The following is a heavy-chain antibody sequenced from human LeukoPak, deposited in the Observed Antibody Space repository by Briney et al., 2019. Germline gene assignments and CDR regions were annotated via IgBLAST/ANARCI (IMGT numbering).Heavy chain of an antibody. CDR1: GFTFSSYG. J-gene: IGHJ1*01. CDR2: IRYDGSNK. CDR3: ARTSELLWFGELLYFQH. D-gene: IGHD3-10*01. Sequence: QSGGSLRLSCAASGFTFSSYGMHWVRQAPGKGLEWVAFIRYDGSNKYYADSVKGRFTISRDNSKNTLYLQMNSLRAEDTAVYYCARTSELLWFGELLYFQHWGQGTLVTVSS. V-gene: IGHV3-30*02.